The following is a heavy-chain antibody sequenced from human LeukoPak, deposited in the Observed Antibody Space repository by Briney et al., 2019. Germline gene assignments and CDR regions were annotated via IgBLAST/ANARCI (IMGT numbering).Heavy chain of an antibody. CDR3: AKDGYGDYVLDY. D-gene: IGHD4-17*01. V-gene: IGHV3-7*01. Sequence: GGSLRLSCAASGFTFSNYWMSWVRQAPGKGLEWVANIKQDGSEKYYVDSVKGLFTISRDNAKNSLFLQMNSLRAEDTAVYYCAKDGYGDYVLDYWGQGTLVTVSS. CDR2: IKQDGSEK. J-gene: IGHJ4*02. CDR1: GFTFSNYW.